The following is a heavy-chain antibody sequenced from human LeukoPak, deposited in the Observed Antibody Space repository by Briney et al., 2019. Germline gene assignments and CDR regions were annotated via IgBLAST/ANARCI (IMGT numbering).Heavy chain of an antibody. J-gene: IGHJ3*02. V-gene: IGHV4-4*07. D-gene: IGHD6-13*01. Sequence: SETLSLTCTVSGGSISSYYWSWVRQPAGKGLEWIGRIYNSGSTNYNPSLKSRVTISVDTSKNQFSLKLSSVTAADTAVYYCARDYIAAAGTPLFAFDIWGQGTMVTVSS. CDR1: GGSISSYY. CDR3: ARDYIAAAGTPLFAFDI. CDR2: IYNSGST.